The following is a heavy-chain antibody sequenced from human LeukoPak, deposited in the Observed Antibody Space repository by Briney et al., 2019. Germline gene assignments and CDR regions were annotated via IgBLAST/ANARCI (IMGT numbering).Heavy chain of an antibody. J-gene: IGHJ6*02. Sequence: GGSLRLSCAASGFTFSVYYMSWIRQAPGKGLEWVSYISSSGSTIYYADSVKGRFTISRDNAKNSLYLQMNSLRAEDTAVYYCATFDWPDYYYGMDVWGQGTTVTVSS. CDR1: GFTFSVYY. CDR2: ISSSGSTI. V-gene: IGHV3-11*01. CDR3: ATFDWPDYYYGMDV. D-gene: IGHD3-9*01.